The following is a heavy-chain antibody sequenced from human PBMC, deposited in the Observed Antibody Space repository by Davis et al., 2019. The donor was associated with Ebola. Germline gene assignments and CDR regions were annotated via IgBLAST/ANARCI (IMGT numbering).Heavy chain of an antibody. Sequence: ATSVKVSCKASGGTFSSYAISWVRQAPGQGLEWMGGIIPIFGTANYAQKFQGRVTITADKSTSTAYMELSSLRSEDTAVYYCARDLGAADDYWGQGTLVTVSS. D-gene: IGHD2-15*01. J-gene: IGHJ4*02. CDR3: ARDLGAADDY. CDR1: GGTFSSYA. V-gene: IGHV1-69*06. CDR2: IIPIFGTA.